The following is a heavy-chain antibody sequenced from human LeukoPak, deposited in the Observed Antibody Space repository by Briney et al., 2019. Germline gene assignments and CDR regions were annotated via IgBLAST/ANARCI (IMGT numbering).Heavy chain of an antibody. V-gene: IGHV1-18*01. D-gene: IGHD5-18*01. CDR1: GYTFTSYG. CDR2: ISAYNGNT. J-gene: IGHJ6*03. Sequence: ASVKVSCKASGYTFTSYGISWVRQAPGQGLEWMGRISAYNGNTNYAQKLQGRVTMTTDTSTSTAYMELRSLRSDDTAVYYCARDGDTAGYYYYYYYYMDVWGKGTTVTISS. CDR3: ARDGDTAGYYYYYYYYMDV.